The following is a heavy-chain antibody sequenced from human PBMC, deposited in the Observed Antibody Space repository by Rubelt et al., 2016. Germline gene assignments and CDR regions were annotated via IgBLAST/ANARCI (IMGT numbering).Heavy chain of an antibody. Sequence: QVQLVQSGAEVKKPGSSVKVSCKASGGTFSSYAISWVRQAPGQGLEWMGWIKTNTGNPTYAHGFKGRFVFSVDTYVSTAYWQITSLKAEETAVYYCASEGGTDGMDVCDQGTTVTVSS. D-gene: IGHD1-26*01. CDR3: ASEGGTDGMDV. J-gene: IGHJ6*02. V-gene: IGHV7-4-1*02. CDR2: IKTNTGNP. CDR1: GGTFSSYA.